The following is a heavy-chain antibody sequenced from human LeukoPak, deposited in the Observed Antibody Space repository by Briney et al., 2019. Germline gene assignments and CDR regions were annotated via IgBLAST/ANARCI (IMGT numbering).Heavy chain of an antibody. CDR2: IYTSGST. V-gene: IGHV4-61*02. J-gene: IGHJ4*02. D-gene: IGHD3-10*01. Sequence: NPSDTLSLTCTFAGCSISSGSYYLSWIRQPAVKGLELIGRIYTSGSTNYNPSLKSRVTISVDTSKNQFSLKLSSVTAADTAVYYCARDNNYYGSGSYHDYWGQGTLVTVSS. CDR1: GCSISSGSYY. CDR3: ARDNNYYGSGSYHDY.